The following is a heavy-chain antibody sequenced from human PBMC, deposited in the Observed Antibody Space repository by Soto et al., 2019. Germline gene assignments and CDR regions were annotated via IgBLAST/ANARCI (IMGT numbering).Heavy chain of an antibody. CDR1: GGSVSSGGYA. CDR3: ARGSGYKRYYFDY. CDR2: IYHSGST. D-gene: IGHD1-20*01. J-gene: IGHJ4*02. V-gene: IGHV4-30-2*01. Sequence: PSETLSLTCAVSGGSVSSGGYAWSWIQQPPGKGLEWIGYIYHSGSTYYNPSLKSRVTISVDRSKNQFSLKLSSVTAADTAVYYCARGSGYKRYYFDYWGQGTLVTVSS.